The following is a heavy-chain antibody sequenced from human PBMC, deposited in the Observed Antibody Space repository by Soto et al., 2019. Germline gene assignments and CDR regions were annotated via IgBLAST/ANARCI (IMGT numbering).Heavy chain of an antibody. V-gene: IGHV4-30-4*01. CDR2: IYYSGST. CDR3: ARYGSGECNRGSCYSPFDY. CDR1: GRSISSVNYY. Sequence: QVQLQESGPGLVKPSQTLSLTCTVSGRSISSVNYYWSWIRQPPGKGLEWIGYIYYSGSTYYNPSLRIRVTISVDTSKNQSSLKLSSVTAADTAVYYCARYGSGECNRGSCYSPFDYWGQGTLVTVSS. D-gene: IGHD2-15*01. J-gene: IGHJ4*02.